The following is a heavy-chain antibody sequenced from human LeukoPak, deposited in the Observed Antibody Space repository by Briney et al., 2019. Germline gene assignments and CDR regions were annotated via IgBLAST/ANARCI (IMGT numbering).Heavy chain of an antibody. J-gene: IGHJ5*02. Sequence: ASVKVSCKACVYTYPSYYIHWVRQAPSQGREWMGIINPRGGSTSYAQKFPGRVTMTRDTSTSTVYMELSSLRSEHTAVYYCARRCVTTHVSGASWFDPWGQGTLVTVSS. D-gene: IGHD4-17*01. CDR2: INPRGGST. CDR1: VYTYPSYY. CDR3: ARRCVTTHVSGASWFDP. V-gene: IGHV1-46*01.